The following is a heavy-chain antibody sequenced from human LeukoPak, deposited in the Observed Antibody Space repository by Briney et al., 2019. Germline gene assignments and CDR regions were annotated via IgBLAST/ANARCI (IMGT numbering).Heavy chain of an antibody. D-gene: IGHD3-22*01. CDR2: IWYDGSNK. J-gene: IGHJ3*01. CDR3: VRSYYYDSSGYYWGAFDV. V-gene: IGHV3-30*02. CDR1: GFTFSNYG. Sequence: AGGSLRLSCAASGFTFSNYGMHWVRQAPGKGLEWVAFIWYDGSNKYYADSVKGRFTISRDNSKNTLFLQMNSLRAEDTAVYYCVRSYYYDSSGYYWGAFDVWGQGTMVAVSS.